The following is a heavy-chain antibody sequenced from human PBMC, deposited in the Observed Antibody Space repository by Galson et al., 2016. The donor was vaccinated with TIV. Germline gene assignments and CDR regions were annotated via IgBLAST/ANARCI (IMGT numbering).Heavy chain of an antibody. CDR3: ARSRSSGWYIYFYF. CDR1: GYTFTNYF. CDR2: IHPNGGST. V-gene: IGHV1-46*01. Sequence: SVKVSCKASGYTFTNYFMHWVRQAPGQALEWMGIIHPNGGSTSYAQKFKGRVTMTRDTSTSTVYMEMSSLRSEDTAVYYCARSRSSGWYIYFYFWGQGTLVTVSS. J-gene: IGHJ4*02. D-gene: IGHD6-19*01.